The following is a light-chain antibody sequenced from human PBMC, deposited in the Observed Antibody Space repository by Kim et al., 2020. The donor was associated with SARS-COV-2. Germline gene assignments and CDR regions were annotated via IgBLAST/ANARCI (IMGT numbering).Light chain of an antibody. CDR1: QSVGNS. Sequence: LSPGERAPLPCRASQSVGNSLAWYQQKPGQAPRLLIYDTSNRATGIPARFSGSGSGTDFTLTISSLEPEDFTVYYCQQRSNWPPYFGQGTRLEIK. CDR2: DTS. CDR3: QQRSNWPPY. V-gene: IGKV3-11*01. J-gene: IGKJ5*01.